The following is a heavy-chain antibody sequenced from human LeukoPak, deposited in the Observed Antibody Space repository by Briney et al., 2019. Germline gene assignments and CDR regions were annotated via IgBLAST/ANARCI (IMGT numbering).Heavy chain of an antibody. D-gene: IGHD3-22*01. V-gene: IGHV1-8*03. CDR2: INTKSGMT. J-gene: IGHJ4*02. Sequence: ASVKVSCNASGYTFTRYDINWVRQATGQGLEWMGWINTKSGMTGHAQKFQGRITITKDTSINTVYMELSSLSSEDAAVYFCARVDGSVDYWGQGTLVTVSS. CDR1: GYTFTRYD. CDR3: ARVDGSVDY.